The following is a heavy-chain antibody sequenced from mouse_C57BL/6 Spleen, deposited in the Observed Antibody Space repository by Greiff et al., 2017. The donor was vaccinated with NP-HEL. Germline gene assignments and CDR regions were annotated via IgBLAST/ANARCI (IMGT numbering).Heavy chain of an antibody. D-gene: IGHD4-1*01. CDR1: GYTFTSYW. CDR3: TREADWSYYFDY. CDR2: IYPGNSDT. V-gene: IGHV1-5*01. Sequence: VQLQQSGTVLARPGASVKMSCKTSGYTFTSYWMHWVKQRPGQGLEWIGAIYPGNSDTSYNQKFKGKAKLTAVTSASTAYMELSSLTNEDSAVYYCTREADWSYYFDYWGQGTTLTVSS. J-gene: IGHJ2*01.